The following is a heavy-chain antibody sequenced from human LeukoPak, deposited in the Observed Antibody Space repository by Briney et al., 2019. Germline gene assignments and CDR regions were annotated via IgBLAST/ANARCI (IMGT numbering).Heavy chain of an antibody. CDR2: IDRYGSGI. D-gene: IGHD1-26*01. V-gene: IGHV3-74*01. CDR3: VSDSEGRSGGDF. CDR1: GFTFRNYW. J-gene: IGHJ4*02. Sequence: PGGSLRLSCVGSGFTFRNYWMHWVRQLPGKGLLWVTRIDRYGSGIVYAGSVRGRFTISRDNAKNTVSLQMKSLRPEDTGVYYCVSDSEGRSGGDFWGQGTLVTVSS.